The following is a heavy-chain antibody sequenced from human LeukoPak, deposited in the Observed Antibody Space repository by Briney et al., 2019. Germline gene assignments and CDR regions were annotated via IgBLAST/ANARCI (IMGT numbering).Heavy chain of an antibody. CDR2: IYYSGST. Sequence: PSQTLSLTCTVSGGSISSGGYSWSWIRQHPGKGLEWIGYIYYSGSTYYNPSLKSRVTISVDTSKNQFSPKLSSVTAADTAVYYCARALEYYYGMDVWGQGTTVTVSS. J-gene: IGHJ6*02. CDR1: GGSISSGGYS. V-gene: IGHV4-31*03. CDR3: ARALEYYYGMDV.